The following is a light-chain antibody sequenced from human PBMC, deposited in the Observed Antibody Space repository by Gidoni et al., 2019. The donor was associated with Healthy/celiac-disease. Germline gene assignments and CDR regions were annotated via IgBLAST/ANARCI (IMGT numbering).Light chain of an antibody. CDR1: QGNSSY. CDR3: QQCYSYPWT. V-gene: IGKV1-8*01. Sequence: AIRMMQSPSSLSASTGDRVTITCRASQGNSSYLAWYQQKPGKAPKLLIYAASTLHSGVPSRFSGSGSGTDFTLTISCLRSEDFATYYCQQCYSYPWTFGQXTKVEIK. CDR2: AAS. J-gene: IGKJ1*01.